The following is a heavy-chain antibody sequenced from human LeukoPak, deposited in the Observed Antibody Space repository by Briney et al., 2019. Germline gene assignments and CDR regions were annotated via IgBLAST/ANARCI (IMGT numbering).Heavy chain of an antibody. CDR2: ISGSGGST. D-gene: IGHD6-19*01. J-gene: IGHJ5*02. CDR3: ARGEGSGWFSRKWFDP. Sequence: GGSLRLSCAASGFTFSTYAMSWVRHAPRKGLEWVLAISGSGGSTYYADSVKGRFTISRDNSKNTLYLQMNSLRAEDTAVYFCARGEGSGWFSRKWFDPWGQGTLVTVSS. V-gene: IGHV3-23*01. CDR1: GFTFSTYA.